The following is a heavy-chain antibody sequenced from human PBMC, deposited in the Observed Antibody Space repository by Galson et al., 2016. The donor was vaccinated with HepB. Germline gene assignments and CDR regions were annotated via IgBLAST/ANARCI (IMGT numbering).Heavy chain of an antibody. Sequence: SLRLSCAGSGFSFSTYAVHWVRQTPGKGLEWVAVIWSGAIKKYYADSVEGRFTISRDNSKNTLYMQMNSLRAEDTDVYYCARESNHYDSSGYPYDVFDIWGQGTVVTVSS. CDR1: GFSFSTYA. J-gene: IGHJ3*02. CDR2: IWSGAIKK. V-gene: IGHV3-33*01. D-gene: IGHD3-22*01. CDR3: ARESNHYDSSGYPYDVFDI.